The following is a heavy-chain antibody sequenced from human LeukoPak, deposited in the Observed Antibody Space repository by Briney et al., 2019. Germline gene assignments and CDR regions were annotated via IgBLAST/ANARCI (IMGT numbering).Heavy chain of an antibody. CDR1: GFTFNFHA. D-gene: IGHD6-19*01. Sequence: GRSLRLSCTASGFTFNFHAMHWVRQAPGKGLEWVALMSYDGNNKYYADSVKGRFTISRDNSKNILYLRMNSLSAADTAVYYCAKGPLTEVAGTTWDFWGQGTLVTVSS. V-gene: IGHV3-30-3*01. J-gene: IGHJ4*02. CDR2: MSYDGNNK. CDR3: AKGPLTEVAGTTWDF.